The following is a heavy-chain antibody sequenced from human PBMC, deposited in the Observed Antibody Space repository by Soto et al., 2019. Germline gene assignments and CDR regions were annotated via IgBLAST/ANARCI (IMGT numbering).Heavy chain of an antibody. V-gene: IGHV3-7*03. J-gene: IGHJ4*02. CDR2: IKQDGSEK. D-gene: IGHD3-10*01. CDR3: ASVLLWFGVSMA. Sequence: GGSLRLSCAASGFTFSSYWMSWVRQAPVKVLEWVANIKQDGSEKYYVDSVKGRFTISRDNAKNSLYLQMNSLRAEDTAVYYCASVLLWFGVSMAWGQGTLVTVYS. CDR1: GFTFSSYW.